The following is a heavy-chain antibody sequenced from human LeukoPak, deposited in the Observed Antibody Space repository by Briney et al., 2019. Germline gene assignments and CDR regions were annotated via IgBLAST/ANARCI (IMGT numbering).Heavy chain of an antibody. Sequence: ASVKVSCKASGYTFTSYDINWVRQATGQGLEWMGWMNPNSGYIGYARNFQGRVTITRDTSISAVYMELSSLRSEDTAVYYCARGHLQAPVYSTRWYRASNWFDPWGQGTLVTVSS. V-gene: IGHV1-8*03. CDR3: ARGHLQAPVYSTRWYRASNWFDP. J-gene: IGHJ5*02. CDR2: MNPNSGYI. D-gene: IGHD6-13*01. CDR1: GYTFTSYD.